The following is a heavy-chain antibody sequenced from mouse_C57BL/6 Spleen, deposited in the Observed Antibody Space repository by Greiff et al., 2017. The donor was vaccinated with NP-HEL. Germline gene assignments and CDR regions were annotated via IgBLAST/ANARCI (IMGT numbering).Heavy chain of an antibody. Sequence: QVQLKQSGPGLVQPSQSLSITCTVSGFSLTSYGVHWVRQPPGKGLEWLGVIWSGGSTDYNAAFISRLSISKDNSKSQVFFKMNSLQADDTAIYYCASSFNWDVWYFDVWGTGTTVTVSS. V-gene: IGHV2-4*01. CDR1: GFSLTSYG. D-gene: IGHD4-1*01. J-gene: IGHJ1*03. CDR3: ASSFNWDVWYFDV. CDR2: IWSGGST.